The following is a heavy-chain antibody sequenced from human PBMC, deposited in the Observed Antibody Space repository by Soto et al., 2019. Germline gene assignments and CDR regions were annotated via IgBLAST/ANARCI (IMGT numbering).Heavy chain of an antibody. V-gene: IGHV4-59*08. D-gene: IGHD3-10*01. Sequence: PSDTLSHTFTASGGTISIYYWSWIRQPPGKGLEWIGYIYYSGSTNYNPSLKSRVTISVDTSKNQFSLKLNSMTAADTAVYYCARHNYGSGSTYFDYWGQGTLVTVS. CDR1: GGTISIYY. CDR2: IYYSGST. J-gene: IGHJ4*02. CDR3: ARHNYGSGSTYFDY.